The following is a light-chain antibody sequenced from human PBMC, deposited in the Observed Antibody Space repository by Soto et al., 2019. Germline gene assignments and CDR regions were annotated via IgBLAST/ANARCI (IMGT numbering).Light chain of an antibody. CDR1: QSVSSN. CDR3: QQYNDWPPGYT. Sequence: DIVMTQSPATLSVSPGERAALSCRATQSVSSNVAWYQHKPGQAPRLLIYGASTRATGIPARFSGSGFGTEFTLTISSLRSEDFAVSFCQQYNDWPPGYTFGQGTKLEIK. V-gene: IGKV3-15*01. CDR2: GAS. J-gene: IGKJ2*01.